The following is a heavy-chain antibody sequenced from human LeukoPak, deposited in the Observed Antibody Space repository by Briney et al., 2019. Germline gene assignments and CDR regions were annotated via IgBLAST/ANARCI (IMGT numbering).Heavy chain of an antibody. J-gene: IGHJ4*02. Sequence: QSGGSLRLSCAASGFTFSSYGMHWVRQAPGKGLEWVAVISYDGSNKYYADSVKGRFTISRDNSKNTLYLQMNSLRAEDTAVYYCAKGGSIGYKGLAAAFDYWGQGTLVTVSS. D-gene: IGHD6-13*01. V-gene: IGHV3-30*18. CDR1: GFTFSSYG. CDR3: AKGGSIGYKGLAAAFDY. CDR2: ISYDGSNK.